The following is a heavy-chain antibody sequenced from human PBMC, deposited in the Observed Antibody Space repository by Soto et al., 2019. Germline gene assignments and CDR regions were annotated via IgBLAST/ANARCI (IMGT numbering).Heavy chain of an antibody. CDR2: INHSGST. V-gene: IGHV4-34*01. Sequence: SETLSLTCAVYGGSFSGYYWSWIRQPPGKGLEWIGEINHSGSTNYNPSLKSRVTISVDTSKNQFSLKLSSVTAADTAVYYCARGWGIFGVVTAYYYMDDWGKGTTVTVSS. D-gene: IGHD3-3*01. CDR1: GGSFSGYY. J-gene: IGHJ6*03. CDR3: ARGWGIFGVVTAYYYMDD.